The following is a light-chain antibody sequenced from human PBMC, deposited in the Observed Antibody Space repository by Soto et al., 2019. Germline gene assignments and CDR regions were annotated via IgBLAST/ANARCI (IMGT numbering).Light chain of an antibody. CDR2: DNN. V-gene: IGLV1-51*01. CDR1: SSNIGNNY. J-gene: IGLJ2*01. Sequence: QSVLTQPPSVSAAPGQKATISCSGSSSNIGNNYVSWYQQLPGTAPKLPIYDNNKRPSGIPDRFSGSKSGTSATLGITGLQTGDEADYYCGTWDSSLSVVVFGGGTKVTVL. CDR3: GTWDSSLSVVV.